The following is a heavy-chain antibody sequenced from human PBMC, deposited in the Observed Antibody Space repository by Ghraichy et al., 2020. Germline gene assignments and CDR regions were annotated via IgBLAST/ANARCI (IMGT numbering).Heavy chain of an antibody. Sequence: SETLSLTCTVSGGSISTYSYFWGWIRQPPGQGLEWIESIYYSGSTYYNPSLKSRVTISVDTSKNQFSLKLDSVTAADTAVYLCARHIGFVGATDAGFDYWGQGTLVTVSS. CDR2: IYYSGST. D-gene: IGHD1-26*01. J-gene: IGHJ4*02. CDR1: GGSISTYSYF. V-gene: IGHV4-39*01. CDR3: ARHIGFVGATDAGFDY.